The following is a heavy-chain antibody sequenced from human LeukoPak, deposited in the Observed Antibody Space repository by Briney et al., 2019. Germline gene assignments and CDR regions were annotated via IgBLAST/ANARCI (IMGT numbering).Heavy chain of an antibody. CDR3: ARDQRGYGDSSGASKWIDP. CDR1: GYTFTSYG. D-gene: IGHD4-17*01. Sequence: GASVKVSCKASGYTFTSYGINWVRQAPAQGLEWMEWISPYNGNTKYAEKIQRRVTITTDTSTSTAYMELRSLSSDDTAVYYCARDQRGYGDSSGASKWIDPWGQGTLVTVSS. V-gene: IGHV1-18*01. CDR2: ISPYNGNT. J-gene: IGHJ5*02.